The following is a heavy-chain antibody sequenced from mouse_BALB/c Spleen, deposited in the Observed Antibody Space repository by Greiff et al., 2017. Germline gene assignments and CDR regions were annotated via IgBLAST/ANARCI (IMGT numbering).Heavy chain of an antibody. CDR2: IWSGGST. J-gene: IGHJ1*01. V-gene: IGHV2-4-1*01. CDR1: GFSLTSYG. CDR3: ARGRSSYWYFDV. Sequence: QVQLQQSGPGLVQPSQSLSITCTVSGFSLTSYGVHWVRQSPGKGLEWLGVIWSGGSTDYNSALKSRLSISKDNSKSQVFLKMNSLQTDDTARYYCARGRSSYWYFDVWGAGTTVTVSS. D-gene: IGHD1-1*01.